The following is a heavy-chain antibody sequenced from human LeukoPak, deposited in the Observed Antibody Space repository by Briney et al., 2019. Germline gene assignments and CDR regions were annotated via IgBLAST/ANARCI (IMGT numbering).Heavy chain of an antibody. CDR1: GFTFSNYW. CDR3: ARITIFGVVPLYGMDV. Sequence: GSLRLSCAASGFTFSNYWMHWVRQTPGKGLVWVSRINGDGSSIAYADSVKGRFTTSRDNAKNTLYPQMNSLRAEDTAVYYCARITIFGVVPLYGMDVWGQGTTVTVSS. V-gene: IGHV3-74*01. D-gene: IGHD3-3*01. CDR2: INGDGSSI. J-gene: IGHJ6*02.